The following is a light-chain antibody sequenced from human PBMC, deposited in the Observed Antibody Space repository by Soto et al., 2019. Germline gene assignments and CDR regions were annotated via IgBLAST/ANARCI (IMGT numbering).Light chain of an antibody. CDR3: QQSFSTPFT. Sequence: DIQVTQSPSSLSASVGDRVTITCRASQSISNYLNWYQQKPGKAPELLIYAASTLQSGVPSRFSGSGSGTDFTLTISSLQPEDCATYYCQQSFSTPFTFGPGTKVDLK. CDR1: QSISNY. V-gene: IGKV1-39*01. J-gene: IGKJ3*01. CDR2: AAS.